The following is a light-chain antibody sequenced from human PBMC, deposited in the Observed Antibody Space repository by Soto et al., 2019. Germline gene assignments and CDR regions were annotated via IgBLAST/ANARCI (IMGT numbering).Light chain of an antibody. CDR3: QQSYSIPIT. V-gene: IGKV1-39*01. CDR1: QSIGRY. Sequence: DIQMTQSPSSLSASVGDRVTITCRASQSIGRYLNWYQEKPEKAPNVVIFTASSLQSGVPSRFNGSGSGTEFTLTISSLQPEDFANYYCQQSYSIPITFGQGTRLEIK. J-gene: IGKJ5*01. CDR2: TAS.